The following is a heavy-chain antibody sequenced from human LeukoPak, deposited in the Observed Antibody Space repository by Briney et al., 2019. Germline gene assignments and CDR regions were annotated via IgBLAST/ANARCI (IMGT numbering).Heavy chain of an antibody. D-gene: IGHD6-6*01. CDR3: ARDWSEYSSSHTFDP. J-gene: IGHJ5*02. CDR1: GYSISSGYY. CDR2: IYHSGST. V-gene: IGHV4-38-2*02. Sequence: SETLSLTCAVSGYSISSGYYWGWIRQPPGKGLEWIGSIYHSGSTYYNPSLKSRVTISVDTSKNQFSLKLSSVTAADTAVYYCARDWSEYSSSHTFDPWGQGTLVTVSS.